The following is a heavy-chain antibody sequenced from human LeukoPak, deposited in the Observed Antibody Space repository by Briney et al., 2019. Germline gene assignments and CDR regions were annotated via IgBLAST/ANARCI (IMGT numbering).Heavy chain of an antibody. CDR2: IYHSGST. V-gene: IGHV4-38-2*02. CDR1: GYSISSGYY. Sequence: SETLSLTCTVSGYSISSGYYWGWIRQPPGKGLEWIGSIYHSGSTYYNPSLKSRVTISVDTSRNQFSLKLSSVTAADTAVYYCARSLSITIFEYAFDIWGQGTMVTVSS. J-gene: IGHJ3*02. D-gene: IGHD3-3*01. CDR3: ARSLSITIFEYAFDI.